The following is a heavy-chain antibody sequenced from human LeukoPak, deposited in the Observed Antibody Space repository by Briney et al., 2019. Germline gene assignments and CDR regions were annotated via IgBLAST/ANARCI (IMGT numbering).Heavy chain of an antibody. CDR1: GFTFSTYG. V-gene: IGHV3-30*18. D-gene: IGHD3-3*01. J-gene: IGHJ5*02. CDR3: AKQQAGTYYGAEGWFDP. CDR2: ISFDGLNK. Sequence: GGSLRLSCAASGFTFSTYGMHWVRQAPGKGLEWVAVISFDGLNKYSADSVKGRFTISRDNSKNTMYLQMNSLRAEDTAVYYCAKQQAGTYYGAEGWFDPWGQGTLVTISS.